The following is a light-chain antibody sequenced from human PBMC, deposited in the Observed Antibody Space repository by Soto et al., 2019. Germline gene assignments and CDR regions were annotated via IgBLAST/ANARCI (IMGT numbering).Light chain of an antibody. CDR2: DAS. V-gene: IGKV3-11*01. CDR1: QSVSSY. J-gene: IGKJ5*01. Sequence: EIVLTQSPATLSLPPGERATLSCRASQSVSSYLAWYQQKPGQAPRLLIYDASNKATGIPARFSGSGSGTDCTHPISSLEPEDFAVYYCHHRSKWPRSSTFGKGTRLEIK. CDR3: HHRSKWPRSST.